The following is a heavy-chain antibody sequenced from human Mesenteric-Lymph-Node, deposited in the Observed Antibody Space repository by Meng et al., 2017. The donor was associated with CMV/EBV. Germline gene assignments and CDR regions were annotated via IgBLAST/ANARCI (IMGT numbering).Heavy chain of an antibody. CDR3: ATFYSSSCFDH. CDR2: ITDSGYNT. D-gene: IGHD6-13*01. Sequence: GGSLRLSCAASGFIFSSYAMSWVRQAPGKGLGWVSTITDSGYNTYYADSVKGRFTISRDNSKNTLSLQINGPRAEDTAVYYCATFYSSSCFDHWGQGTLVTVSS. V-gene: IGHV3-23*01. CDR1: GFIFSSYA. J-gene: IGHJ4*02.